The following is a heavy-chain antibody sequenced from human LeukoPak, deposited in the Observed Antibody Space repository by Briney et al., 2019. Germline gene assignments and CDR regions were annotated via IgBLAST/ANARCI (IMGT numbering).Heavy chain of an antibody. CDR1: GGSINSYY. D-gene: IGHD4-17*01. CDR3: ARMTTGHDF. J-gene: IGHJ4*02. V-gene: IGHV4-34*01. Sequence: PSETLSLTCTVSGGSINSYYWSWIRQPPGKGLEWIGEVNHSGYTNDNPSLKSRVTISVDTSKNQFSLRLRSVTAADTAVYFCARMTTGHDFWGQGTLVTVSS. CDR2: VNHSGYT.